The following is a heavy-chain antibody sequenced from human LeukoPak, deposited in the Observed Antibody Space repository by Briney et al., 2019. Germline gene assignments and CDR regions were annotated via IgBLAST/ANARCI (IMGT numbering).Heavy chain of an antibody. V-gene: IGHV4-39*07. CDR1: GGSISSDY. CDR2: IYFGGST. D-gene: IGHD3-16*01. Sequence: SETLSLTCTISGGSISSDYWGWIRQPPGKGLEWIGNIYFGGSTYYNPSLKSRVTISADTSKNQFSLKLNSLTTADTAVYYCTRGAGWLIDYWGQGILVTVSS. J-gene: IGHJ4*02. CDR3: TRGAGWLIDY.